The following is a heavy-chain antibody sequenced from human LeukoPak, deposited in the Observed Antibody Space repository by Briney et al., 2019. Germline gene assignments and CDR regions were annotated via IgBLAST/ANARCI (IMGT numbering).Heavy chain of an antibody. J-gene: IGHJ4*02. D-gene: IGHD3-16*01. V-gene: IGHV4-59*01. CDR3: ARRLGGYFDY. CDR1: GGSISSYY. CDR2: IYYSGST. Sequence: PSETLSLTCTVSGGSISSYYWSWIRQPPGKGLEWIGYIYYSGSTNYNPSLKSRVTISVDTSKNQFSLKLSSVTAADTAVYYCARRLGGYFDYWGQGTLVTVSS.